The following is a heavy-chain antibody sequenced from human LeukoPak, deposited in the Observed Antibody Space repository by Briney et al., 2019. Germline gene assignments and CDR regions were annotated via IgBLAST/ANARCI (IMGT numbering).Heavy chain of an antibody. CDR2: ISSSSSTI. CDR1: GFTFSSYS. CDR3: ARVRRQQLGSDAFDI. Sequence: GALRLSCAASGFTFSSYSMNWVRQAPGKGLEWVSYISSSSSTIYYADSVKGRFTISRDNAKNSLYLQMNSLRAEDTAVYYCARVRRQQLGSDAFDIWGQGTMVTVSS. D-gene: IGHD6-13*01. J-gene: IGHJ3*02. V-gene: IGHV3-48*04.